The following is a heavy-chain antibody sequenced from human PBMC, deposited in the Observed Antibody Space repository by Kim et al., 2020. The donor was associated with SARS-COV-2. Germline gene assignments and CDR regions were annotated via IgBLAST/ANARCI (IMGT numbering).Heavy chain of an antibody. J-gene: IGHJ4*02. D-gene: IGHD3-3*01. CDR3: AGHTWSGYLTVDY. Sequence: STPSRKSRVAISVAASKNQFSLKVTSVTAADTAVYYCAGHTWSGYLTVDYWGQGILVTVSS. V-gene: IGHV4-39*01.